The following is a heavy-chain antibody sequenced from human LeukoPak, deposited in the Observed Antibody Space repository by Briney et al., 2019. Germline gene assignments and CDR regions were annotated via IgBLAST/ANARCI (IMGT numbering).Heavy chain of an antibody. CDR3: TRNIYCSGGSCSYYFDY. Sequence: SGGSLRLSCTVSGFTFGDYAMGWVRQAPGKGLEWVGLIRRKVSGATTEYAASVKGRFTISRDDSKSIAYLQMNSLKTEDTAMYYCTRNIYCSGGSCSYYFDYWGQGTLVTVSA. V-gene: IGHV3-49*04. CDR2: IRRKVSGATT. D-gene: IGHD2-15*01. CDR1: GFTFGDYA. J-gene: IGHJ4*02.